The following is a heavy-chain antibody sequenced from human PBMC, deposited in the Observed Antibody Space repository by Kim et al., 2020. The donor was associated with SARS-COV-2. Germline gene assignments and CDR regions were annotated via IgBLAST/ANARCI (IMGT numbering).Heavy chain of an antibody. V-gene: IGHV4-39*01. J-gene: IGHJ6*01. Sequence: SETLSLTCTVSGGSISSSSYYWGWIRQPPGKGLEWIGSIYYIGSTYYNPSLKSRVTISADMSKNQFSLKLSSVSAADTAVYFCARRVVVAPNYYGMDVWG. CDR3: ARRVVVAPNYYGMDV. CDR2: IYYIGST. D-gene: IGHD2-2*01. CDR1: GGSISSSSYY.